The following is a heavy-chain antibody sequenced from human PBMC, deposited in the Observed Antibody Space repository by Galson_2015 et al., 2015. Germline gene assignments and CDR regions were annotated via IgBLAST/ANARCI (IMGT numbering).Heavy chain of an antibody. CDR2: MYSDGTT. CDR3: TRGSPKGHDY. J-gene: IGHJ4*02. D-gene: IGHD6-6*01. V-gene: IGHV3-53*01. Sequence: LRLSCAASGFSVSSNYMNWVRQAPGKGLEWVSIMYSDGTTYYADSVRGRFTISRDNSKNTVYLQMNSLRAEDTAVYYCTRGSPKGHDYWGQGTLVTVSS. CDR1: GFSVSSNY.